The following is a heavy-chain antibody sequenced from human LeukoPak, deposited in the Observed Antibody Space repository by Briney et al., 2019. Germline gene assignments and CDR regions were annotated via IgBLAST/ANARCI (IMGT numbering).Heavy chain of an antibody. Sequence: AGGSLRLSCAASGFTFSSYAMHWVRQAPGKGLEWVAVISYDGSNKYYADSVKGRFTISRDNSKNTLYLQMNSLRAEDTAVYYCARDQRFGGYGSGSYPDYWGQGTLVTVSS. CDR3: ARDQRFGGYGSGSYPDY. J-gene: IGHJ4*02. D-gene: IGHD3-10*01. CDR2: ISYDGSNK. V-gene: IGHV3-30-3*01. CDR1: GFTFSSYA.